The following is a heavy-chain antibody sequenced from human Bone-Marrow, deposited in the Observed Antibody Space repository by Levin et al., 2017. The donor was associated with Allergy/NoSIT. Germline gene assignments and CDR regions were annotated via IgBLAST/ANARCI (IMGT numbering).Heavy chain of an antibody. D-gene: IGHD3-16*02. CDR2: IYHSGST. CDR1: GYSISSGYY. CDR3: ARLIVFYDYIWGSYRYDAFDI. Sequence: SETLSLTCAVSGYSISSGYYWGWIRQPPGKGLEWIGSIYHSGSTYYNPSLKSRVTISVDTSKNQFSLKLSSVTAADTAVYYCARLIVFYDYIWGSYRYDAFDIWGQGTMVTVSS. J-gene: IGHJ3*02. V-gene: IGHV4-38-2*01.